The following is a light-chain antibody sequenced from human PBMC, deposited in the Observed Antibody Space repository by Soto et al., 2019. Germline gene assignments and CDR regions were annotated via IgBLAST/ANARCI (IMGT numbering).Light chain of an antibody. CDR1: QSISSW. V-gene: IGKV3-20*01. CDR3: QQYGSSLWT. Sequence: TPSPSTLSGSVGDSVTITCRASQSISSWLAWYQQKPGQAPRLLIYGASSRATGIPDRFSGSGSGTDFTLTISRLEPEDFAVYFCQQYGSSLWTFGQGTKVDIK. J-gene: IGKJ1*01. CDR2: GAS.